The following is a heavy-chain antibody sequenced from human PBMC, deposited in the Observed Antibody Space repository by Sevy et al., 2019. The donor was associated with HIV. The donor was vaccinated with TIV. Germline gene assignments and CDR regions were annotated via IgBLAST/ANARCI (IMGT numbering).Heavy chain of an antibody. V-gene: IGHV3-30*02. CDR1: GFTFSSYG. CDR2: IRYDGSNK. J-gene: IGHJ4*02. D-gene: IGHD6-13*01. Sequence: GGSLRLSCAASGFTFSSYGMHWVRQAPGKGLEWVAFIRYDGSNKYYADSVKGRFTISRENSKRTMFLQMNSPRAEDTAVYYCARGGFSSSWSLGNYFDYWGQGTLVTVSS. CDR3: ARGGFSSSWSLGNYFDY.